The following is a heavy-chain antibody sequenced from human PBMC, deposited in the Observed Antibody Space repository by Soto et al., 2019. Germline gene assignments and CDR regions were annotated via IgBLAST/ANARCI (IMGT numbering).Heavy chain of an antibody. V-gene: IGHV3-11*01. CDR3: ARDIGDYYDSSGYYFDY. CDR1: GFTFSSYA. Sequence: GGSLRLSCAASGFTFSSYAMSWIRQAPGKGLEWVSYISSSGSTIYYADSVKGRFTISRDNAKNSLYLQMNSLRAEDTAVYYCARDIGDYYDSSGYYFDYWGQGTLVTVSS. D-gene: IGHD3-22*01. CDR2: ISSSGSTI. J-gene: IGHJ4*02.